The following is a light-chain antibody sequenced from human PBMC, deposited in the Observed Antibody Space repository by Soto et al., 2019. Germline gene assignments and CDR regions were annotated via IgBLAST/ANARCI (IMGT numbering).Light chain of an antibody. CDR2: DAS. V-gene: IGKV3-15*01. Sequence: EVVLTHSPATLSVSPADRANLXFRASQYIGSAVAWYHQRSGQAPRLLIFDASIRVPTTPARFSGSVSGTEFTLTISSLESEDFAVYFCQQYGDRPRTFGQGTKVDIK. CDR3: QQYGDRPRT. CDR1: QYIGSA. J-gene: IGKJ1*01.